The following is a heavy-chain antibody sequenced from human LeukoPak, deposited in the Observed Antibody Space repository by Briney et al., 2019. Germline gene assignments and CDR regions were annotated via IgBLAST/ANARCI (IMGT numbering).Heavy chain of an antibody. CDR3: AKDLSSGIDY. Sequence: PGRSLRLSCAASGFTFSSYGMHWVRQAPGKGLGWVAVISYDGSNKYYADSVKGRFTISRDNSKNTLYLQMNSLRAEDTAVYYCAKDLSSGIDYWGQGTLVTVSS. CDR1: GFTFSSYG. J-gene: IGHJ4*02. CDR2: ISYDGSNK. D-gene: IGHD6-19*01. V-gene: IGHV3-30*18.